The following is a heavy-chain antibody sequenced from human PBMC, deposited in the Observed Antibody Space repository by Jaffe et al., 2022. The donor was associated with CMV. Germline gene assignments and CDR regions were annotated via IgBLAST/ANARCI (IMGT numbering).Heavy chain of an antibody. CDR3: ARAGSISDVPDAFHI. CDR2: INPNNGDT. J-gene: IGHJ3*02. V-gene: IGHV1-2*02. CDR1: GYTFTDYY. D-gene: IGHD6-6*01. Sequence: QVQLVQSGAEVQKPGASVKVSCKASGYTFTDYYIHWVRQAPGQGHEWMGWINPNNGDTGYAQKFQGRVTVTGDTSITTAYMELTRLGSDDTAVYYCARAGSISDVPDAFHIWGQGTMVTVSS.